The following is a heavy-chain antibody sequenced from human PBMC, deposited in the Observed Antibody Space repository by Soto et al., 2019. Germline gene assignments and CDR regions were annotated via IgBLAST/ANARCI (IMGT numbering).Heavy chain of an antibody. Sequence: QVQLVQSGAEVKKPGSSVKVSCKASGGTFSSYTISWVRQAPGQGPEWMGRIIPILGIANYAQKFQGRVTITADKSTSTVYMELSSLRSEDTAVYYCENPYSEVDDWGQGTLITVSS. CDR2: IIPILGIA. J-gene: IGHJ4*02. V-gene: IGHV1-69*02. CDR3: ENPYSEVDD. D-gene: IGHD3-9*01. CDR1: GGTFSSYT.